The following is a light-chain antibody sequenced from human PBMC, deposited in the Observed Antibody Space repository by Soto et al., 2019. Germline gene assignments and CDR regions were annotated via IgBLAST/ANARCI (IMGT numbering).Light chain of an antibody. V-gene: IGKV3-20*01. J-gene: IGKJ1*01. CDR2: GAS. Sequence: EIVLTQSPGTLSVSPGERATLSCRASQSFSSSYLAWYQQKPGQAPRLLIYGASSRATGISDRFSGSGSGTDFTLTISRLEPEDFAVYYCQQYGSSPGWTFGQGTKVDIK. CDR3: QQYGSSPGWT. CDR1: QSFSSSY.